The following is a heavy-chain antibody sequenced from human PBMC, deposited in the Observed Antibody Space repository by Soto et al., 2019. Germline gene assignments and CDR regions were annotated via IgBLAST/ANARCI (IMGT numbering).Heavy chain of an antibody. Sequence: EVQLVESGGGLVQPGGSLRLSCAASGFTFSSYSMNWVRQAPGKGLEWVSYISSSSSTIYYADSVKGRFTISRDNAKKSLYLQMNSQRDEDAAVYYCASAYGDYPSRYGMDVWGQGPTVPVSS. CDR2: ISSSSSTI. J-gene: IGHJ6*02. V-gene: IGHV3-48*02. CDR3: ASAYGDYPSRYGMDV. CDR1: GFTFSSYS. D-gene: IGHD4-17*01.